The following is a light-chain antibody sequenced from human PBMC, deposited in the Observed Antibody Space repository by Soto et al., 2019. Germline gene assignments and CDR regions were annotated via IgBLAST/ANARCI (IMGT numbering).Light chain of an antibody. CDR2: GNN. J-gene: IGLJ2*01. Sequence: QSVLTQPPSASGTPGQRVTISCSGSSSNIGSNYVYWYQQLPGTAPKLLIYGNNHRPSGVPDRFSGSKSGTSASLAISGFRSEDEADYYCAARDDSLSGPVVFGGGTKPTVL. CDR3: AARDDSLSGPVV. V-gene: IGLV1-47*01. CDR1: SSNIGSNY.